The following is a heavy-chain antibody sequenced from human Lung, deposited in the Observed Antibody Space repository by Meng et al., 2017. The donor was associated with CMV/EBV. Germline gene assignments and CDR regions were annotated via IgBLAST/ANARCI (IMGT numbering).Heavy chain of an antibody. CDR2: ISHSGTT. Sequence: SCAVYGESLSGYYWTWIRQPPGKGLEWIGEISHSGTTNYNPSLKSRVFISVDTSKNQLSLNLTPVTAADTAVYYCARARLSSRSMDFWGQGPPVTVSS. CDR3: ARARLSSRSMDF. CDR1: GESLSGYY. J-gene: IGHJ6*02. D-gene: IGHD2/OR15-2a*01. V-gene: IGHV4-34*01.